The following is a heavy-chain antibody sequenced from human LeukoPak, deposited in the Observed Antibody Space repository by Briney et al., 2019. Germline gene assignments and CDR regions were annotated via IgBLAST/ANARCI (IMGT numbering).Heavy chain of an antibody. CDR2: IRQDGSEM. CDR3: ARIHRFNYYGVDV. J-gene: IGHJ6*02. Sequence: GGSLRLSCAASGFTFSSYWMSWVRQAPGKGLEWVAQIRQDGSEMYSVDSVKGRFPIFRDNATTPLFLQMNSLRVEDTAVYYCARIHRFNYYGVDVWGQGTTVTVPS. CDR1: GFTFSSYW. V-gene: IGHV3-7*05. D-gene: IGHD5-24*01.